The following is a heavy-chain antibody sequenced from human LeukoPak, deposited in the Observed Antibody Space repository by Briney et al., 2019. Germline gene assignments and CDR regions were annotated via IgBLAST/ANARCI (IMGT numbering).Heavy chain of an antibody. V-gene: IGHV1-8*01. CDR1: GYTFTSYD. CDR3: AREGVSWYSYGMDV. D-gene: IGHD6-13*01. J-gene: IGHJ6*02. Sequence: ASVKVSCKASGYTFTSYDINWVQQATGQGLEWMGWMNPNSGNTGYAQKFQGRVTMTRSTSISTAYMELSSLRSEDTAVYYCAREGVSWYSYGMDVWGQGTTVTVSS. CDR2: MNPNSGNT.